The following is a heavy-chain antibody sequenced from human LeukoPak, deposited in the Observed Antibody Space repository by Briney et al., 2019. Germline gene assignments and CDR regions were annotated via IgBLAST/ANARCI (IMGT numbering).Heavy chain of an antibody. CDR3: ATLYNWNFRSFDY. V-gene: IGHV1-24*01. D-gene: IGHD1-7*01. Sequence: ASVKVSCKVSGYTLTELSMHWVRQAPGKGLEWMGGFDPEDGETIYAQKFQDRVTMTEDTSTDTAYMELSSLRSGDTAVYYCATLYNWNFRSFDYWGQGTLVTVSS. CDR2: FDPEDGET. CDR1: GYTLTELS. J-gene: IGHJ4*02.